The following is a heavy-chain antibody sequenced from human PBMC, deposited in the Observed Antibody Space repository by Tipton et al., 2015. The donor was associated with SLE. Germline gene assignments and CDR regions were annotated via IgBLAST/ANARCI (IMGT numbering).Heavy chain of an antibody. Sequence: TLSLTCAVSGGTFSAYYWTWIRQPPGKGLEWVGEVNHRGGTNYNPSLESRVTISVDTSKNQFSLTLASLTAADTAVYYCARGYRFSLLGGISPFDSWGQGTLVTVSS. CDR3: ARGYRFSLLGGISPFDS. V-gene: IGHV4-34*01. D-gene: IGHD3-16*01. J-gene: IGHJ4*02. CDR1: GGTFSAYY. CDR2: VNHRGGT.